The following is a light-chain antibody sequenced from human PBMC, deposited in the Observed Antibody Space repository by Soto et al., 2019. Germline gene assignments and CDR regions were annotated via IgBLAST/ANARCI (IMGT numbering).Light chain of an antibody. CDR2: WAS. J-gene: IGKJ2*01. V-gene: IGKV4-1*01. CDR1: QSVLYSSINKNY. Sequence: DIVMTQSPDSLAVSLGERATINCKSSQSVLYSSINKNYLAWYQQKPEQPPKLLIYWASTRESGVPDRFSGSGSGTDFTLTISSLQAEDVAVYYCQQYYSTPYTFGQGTKLEIK. CDR3: QQYYSTPYT.